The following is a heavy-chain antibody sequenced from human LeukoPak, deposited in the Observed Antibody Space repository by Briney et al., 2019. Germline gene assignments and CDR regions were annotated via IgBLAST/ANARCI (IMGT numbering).Heavy chain of an antibody. J-gene: IGHJ3*02. CDR3: ARSFGYSSSLYAFDI. CDR2: IYHSGST. Sequence: PSQTLSLTCTVSGGSISSGGYYWSWIRQPPGKGLEWIGYIYHSGSTYYNPSLKSRVTISVDRSKNQFSLKLSSVTAADTAVYYCARSFGYSSSLYAFDIWGQGTMVTVSS. D-gene: IGHD6-13*01. CDR1: GGSISSGGYY. V-gene: IGHV4-30-2*01.